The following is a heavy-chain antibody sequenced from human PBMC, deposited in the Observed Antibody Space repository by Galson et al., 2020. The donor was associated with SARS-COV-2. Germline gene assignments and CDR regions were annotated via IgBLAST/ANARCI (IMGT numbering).Heavy chain of an antibody. D-gene: IGHD2-2*01. CDR2: INHSGST. CDR3: ARGAGTSCPNWFDP. J-gene: IGHJ5*02. CDR1: GGSFSGYY. Sequence: SETLSLTCAVYGGSFSGYYWSWIRQPPGKGLEWIGEINHSGSTNYNPSLKSRVTISVDTSKNQFSLKLSSVTAADTAVYYCARGAGTSCPNWFDPWGQGTLVTVSS. V-gene: IGHV4-34*01.